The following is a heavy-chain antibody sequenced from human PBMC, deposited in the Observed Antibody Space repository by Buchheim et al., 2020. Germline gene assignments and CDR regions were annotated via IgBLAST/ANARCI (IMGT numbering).Heavy chain of an antibody. CDR3: ARVGLSNGGLYFYYGLDV. CDR2: IKQDGSEK. V-gene: IGHV3-7*01. D-gene: IGHD4-23*01. J-gene: IGHJ6*02. Sequence: EVQLVESGGGLVQPGGSLRLSCAASGFTFSVYWMNWVRQAPGKGLEWVANIKQDGSEKYYVDSVKGRFTISRDNAKNSLYFQMNSLRAADTAVYYCARVGLSNGGLYFYYGLDVWGQGTT. CDR1: GFTFSVYW.